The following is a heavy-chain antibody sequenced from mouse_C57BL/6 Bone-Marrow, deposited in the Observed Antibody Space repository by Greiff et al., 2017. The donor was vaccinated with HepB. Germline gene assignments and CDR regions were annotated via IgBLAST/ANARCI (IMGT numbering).Heavy chain of an antibody. Sequence: VQLKESGGGLVKPGGSLKLSCAASGFTFSDYGMHWVRQAPEKGLEWVAYISSGSSTIYYADTVKGRFTISRDNAKNTPFLQMTSLRSEDTAMYYCARYSSYRYFDVWGTGTTVTVSS. D-gene: IGHD2-5*01. J-gene: IGHJ1*03. CDR3: ARYSSYRYFDV. CDR1: GFTFSDYG. CDR2: ISSGSSTI. V-gene: IGHV5-17*01.